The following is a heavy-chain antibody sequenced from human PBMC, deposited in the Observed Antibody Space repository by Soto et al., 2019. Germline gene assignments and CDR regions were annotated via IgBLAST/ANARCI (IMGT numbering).Heavy chain of an antibody. CDR2: INNGGNT. V-gene: IGHV4-39*01. Sequence: SETLSLTCTVSGLTFNINADCWNLAWIRQPPGKGLEWIGSINNGGNTHYNAPLKSRVIISADTSKNQFSLSLNSVTAADTAVYYCVKRSLLMAPTWGQGIQVTVSS. CDR1: GLTFNINADC. CDR3: VKRSLLMAPT. D-gene: IGHD1-26*01. J-gene: IGHJ4*02.